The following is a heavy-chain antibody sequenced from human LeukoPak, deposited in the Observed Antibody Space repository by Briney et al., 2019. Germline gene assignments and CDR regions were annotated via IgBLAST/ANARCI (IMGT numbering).Heavy chain of an antibody. CDR1: GGSISSSSYY. J-gene: IGHJ4*02. V-gene: IGHV4-39*01. D-gene: IGHD3-3*01. CDR3: ARHDRCFDVGSGPFDY. CDR2: IYYSGST. Sequence: PSETLSLTCTVSGGSISSSSYYWGWIRQPPGKGLEWIGSIYYSGSTYYNPSLKSRVTISVDTSKNQFSLKLISVTAADTAVYYCARHDRCFDVGSGPFDYWGQGTLSPASS.